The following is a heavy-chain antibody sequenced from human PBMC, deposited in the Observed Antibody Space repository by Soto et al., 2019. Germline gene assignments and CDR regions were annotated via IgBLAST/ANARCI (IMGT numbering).Heavy chain of an antibody. Sequence: EVQLVESGGGLVKPGGSLRLSCAASGFTFSTSNMNWVRQAPGKGLQWVSSISDTSSSIYYAASVRGRFTISRDNAKNSLYLQLNSLRAEDTAVYYCARKYVGTGTRRGRSFGYWGQGTLVTVSA. CDR3: ARKYVGTGTRRGRSFGY. D-gene: IGHD1-1*01. CDR2: ISDTSSSI. J-gene: IGHJ4*02. CDR1: GFTFSTSN. V-gene: IGHV3-21*01.